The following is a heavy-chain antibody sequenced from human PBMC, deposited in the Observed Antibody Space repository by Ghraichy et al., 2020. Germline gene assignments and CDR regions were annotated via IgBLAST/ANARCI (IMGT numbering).Heavy chain of an antibody. J-gene: IGHJ6*02. V-gene: IGHV4-4*02. D-gene: IGHD6-13*01. CDR1: GGSISSSNW. CDR2: IYHSGST. CDR3: ARVGAAGYYYYGMDV. Sequence: SETLSLTCAVSGGSISSSNWWSWVRQPPGKGLEWIGEIYHSGSTNYNPSLKSRVTISVDKSKNQFSLKLSSLTAADTAVYYCARVGAAGYYYYGMDVWGQGTTVTVSS.